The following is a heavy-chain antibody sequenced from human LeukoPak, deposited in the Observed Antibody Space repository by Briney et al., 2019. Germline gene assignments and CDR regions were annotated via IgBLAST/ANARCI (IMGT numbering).Heavy chain of an antibody. Sequence: GGSLRLSCAASGFTFGDYAMSWVRQVPGKGLEWVSDINWNGGRKGYADSVKGRFTISRDNAKNSLYLQMNSLRAEDTAVYYCAIAMVRGVRDAFDIWGQGTMVTVSS. CDR2: INWNGGRK. J-gene: IGHJ3*02. CDR3: AIAMVRGVRDAFDI. V-gene: IGHV3-20*04. CDR1: GFTFGDYA. D-gene: IGHD3-10*01.